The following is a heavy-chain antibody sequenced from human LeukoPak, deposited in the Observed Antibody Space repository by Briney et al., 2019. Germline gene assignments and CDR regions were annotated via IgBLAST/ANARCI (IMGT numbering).Heavy chain of an antibody. Sequence: GGSLRLSCAASGFTFSNYAMSWVRQAPGKGLEWVSAISGVTGRTYYADSVKGRFTISRDDPHNTLYLQMNSLRAEDTAVYFCARGGVDYYGSGTYYLMYYFDYWGKGALVTVSS. CDR2: ISGVTGRT. V-gene: IGHV3-23*01. CDR1: GFTFSNYA. J-gene: IGHJ4*02. CDR3: ARGGVDYYGSGTYYLMYYFDY. D-gene: IGHD3-10*01.